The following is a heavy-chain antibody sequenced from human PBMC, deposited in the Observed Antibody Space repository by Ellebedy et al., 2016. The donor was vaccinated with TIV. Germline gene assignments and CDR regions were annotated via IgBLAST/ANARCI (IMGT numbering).Heavy chain of an antibody. J-gene: IGHJ4*02. CDR3: AREGTMIALEVFYFDY. CDR1: GFTFSSYG. CDR2: IWYDGSNK. D-gene: IGHD3-22*01. V-gene: IGHV3-33*01. Sequence: PGGSLRLSCAASGFTFSSYGMHRVRQAPGKGLEWVAVIWYDGSNKYYADSVKGRFTISRDNSQNTLSLQMNSLRAEDTAVYYCAREGTMIALEVFYFDYWGQGTLVTVSS.